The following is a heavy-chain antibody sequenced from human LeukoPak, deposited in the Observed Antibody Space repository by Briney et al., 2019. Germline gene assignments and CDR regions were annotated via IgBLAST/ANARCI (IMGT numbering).Heavy chain of an antibody. CDR3: ARHFIDSNYAY. J-gene: IGHJ4*02. D-gene: IGHD4-11*01. V-gene: IGHV4-38-2*01. CDR2: IYHSVST. CDR1: GYSISSGYY. Sequence: SETLSLXCAVSGYSISSGYYWGCIRQPPGKGLEYIGSIYHSVSTYYNPSLKSRVTISVDTSKNQFSLKLSSVTAADTAVYYCARHFIDSNYAYWGRGTLVTVSS.